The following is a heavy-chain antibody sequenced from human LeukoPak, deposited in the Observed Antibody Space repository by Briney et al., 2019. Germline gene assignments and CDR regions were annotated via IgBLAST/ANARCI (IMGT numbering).Heavy chain of an antibody. CDR1: GGSFSGYY. CDR3: AREWVDTAMVYYFDY. CDR2: INHSGST. Sequence: PSETLSLTCAVYGGSFSGYYWSWIRQPPGKGLEWIGEINHSGSTNYNPSLKSRVTIPVDTSKNQFSLKLSSVTAADTAVYYCAREWVDTAMVYYFDYWGQGTLVTVSS. V-gene: IGHV4-34*01. J-gene: IGHJ4*02. D-gene: IGHD5-18*01.